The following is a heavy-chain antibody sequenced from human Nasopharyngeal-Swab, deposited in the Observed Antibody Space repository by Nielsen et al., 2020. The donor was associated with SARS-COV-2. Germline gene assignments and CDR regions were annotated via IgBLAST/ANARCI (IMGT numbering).Heavy chain of an antibody. CDR1: RFTFSSYA. CDR3: TTGRTVVVRQDY. D-gene: IGHD3-22*01. J-gene: IGHJ4*02. V-gene: IGHV3-23*01. Sequence: GGSLRLSCAASRFTFSSYAMSWVRQAPGKGLEWISTISGSGVTTYYADSVKGRFTISRDNSKNTLYLQMNSLKTEDTAVYYCTTGRTVVVRQDYWGQGTLVTVSS. CDR2: ISGSGVTT.